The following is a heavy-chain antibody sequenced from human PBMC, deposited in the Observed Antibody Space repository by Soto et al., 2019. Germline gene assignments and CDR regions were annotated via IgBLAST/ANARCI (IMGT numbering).Heavy chain of an antibody. CDR3: ARGSSSYPDAFDI. CDR1: GGALSGYY. V-gene: IGHV4-34*01. CDR2: SNHSGGT. Sequence: QVQLQQWGAGLLKPSETLSLSCVVYGGALSGYYWTWIRQAPGKGLEGIGESNHSGGTNYNPSLKSRVTISVDTSKNQFSLKLSSVTAADTAVYYFARGSSSYPDAFDIWGQGTMVTVSS. J-gene: IGHJ3*02. D-gene: IGHD6-6*01.